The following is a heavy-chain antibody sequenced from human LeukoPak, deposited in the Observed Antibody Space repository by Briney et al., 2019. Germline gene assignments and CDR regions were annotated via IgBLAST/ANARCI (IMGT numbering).Heavy chain of an antibody. D-gene: IGHD6-6*01. CDR1: GFIFSSYA. J-gene: IGHJ4*02. V-gene: IGHV3-23*01. Sequence: GGSLRLSCAASGFIFSSYAMSWVRQVPGKGLEWVSVISGSGDNTYYADSVKGRFTISRDNSKNMLYLQMDSLRAEDTAVYYCAKWKYSNSGIDDYWGQGTLVTVSS. CDR3: AKWKYSNSGIDDY. CDR2: ISGSGDNT.